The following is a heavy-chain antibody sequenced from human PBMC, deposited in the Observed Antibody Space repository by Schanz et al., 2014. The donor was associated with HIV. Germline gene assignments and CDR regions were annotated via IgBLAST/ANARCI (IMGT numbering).Heavy chain of an antibody. CDR3: ARNRYNLLPFDF. J-gene: IGHJ4*02. Sequence: QVQLVQSGAELKKPGASVKVSCKASGYTFTDYYIHWVRQAPGQGLQWMGWVKPNDGGTYHPQKFKGRVAMTRDTSITTASMELSRLRSDDTAIYFCARNRYNLLPFDFWGQGTLVTVSS. CDR2: VKPNDGGT. V-gene: IGHV1-2*02. CDR1: GYTFTDYY. D-gene: IGHD2-2*01.